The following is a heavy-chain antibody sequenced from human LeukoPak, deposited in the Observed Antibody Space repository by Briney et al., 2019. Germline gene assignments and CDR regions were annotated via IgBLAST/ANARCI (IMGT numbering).Heavy chain of an antibody. CDR1: GFTFSGSA. J-gene: IGHJ4*02. V-gene: IGHV3-73*01. CDR2: IRSKANSYAT. D-gene: IGHD3-3*01. CDR3: TSSRRFYDFWSLIDY. Sequence: PGGSLRLSCAASGFTFSGSAMHWVRQASGKGLEWVGRIRSKANSYATAYAASVKGRFTISRDDSKNTAYLQMNSLKTEDTAVYYCTSSRRFYDFWSLIDYWGQGTLVTVSS.